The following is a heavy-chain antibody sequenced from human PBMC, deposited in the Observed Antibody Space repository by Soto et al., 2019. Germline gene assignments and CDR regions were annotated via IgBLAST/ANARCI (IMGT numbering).Heavy chain of an antibody. CDR3: ARTGAAASYAHYNMDV. V-gene: IGHV4-59*01. D-gene: IGHD6-13*01. J-gene: IGHJ6*03. CDR1: GGSTSPYY. Sequence: SETRSLTCTVSGGSTSPYYWSGFRQPPGKGLEGIGYFYNSGNTNYNPSPGSRVTIAVATSTHPFSLNPPSPTAAATAVSYCARTGAAASYAHYNMDVWSRRIAVTVSS. CDR2: FYNSGNT.